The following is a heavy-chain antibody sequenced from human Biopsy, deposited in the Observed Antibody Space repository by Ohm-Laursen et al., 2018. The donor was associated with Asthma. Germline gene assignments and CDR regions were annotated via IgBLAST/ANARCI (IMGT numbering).Heavy chain of an antibody. CDR2: IWFDGRNK. V-gene: IGHV3-33*01. CDR1: GFTFSNSG. CDR3: ATDRFAGYSTSWYRGFLFDP. D-gene: IGHD6-13*01. Sequence: RSLRLSCSASGFTFSNSGLHWVRQAPGKGLEWVAVIWFDGRNKYYVDSVRGRFANSRNNSKNKLYLQKNSLRAEDTAVYYVATDRFAGYSTSWYRGFLFDPWGQGTLVTVSS. J-gene: IGHJ5*02.